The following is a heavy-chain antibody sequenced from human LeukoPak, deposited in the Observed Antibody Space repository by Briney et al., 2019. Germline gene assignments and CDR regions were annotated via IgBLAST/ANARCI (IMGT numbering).Heavy chain of an antibody. V-gene: IGHV3-23*01. CDR3: AAGYSSGWRNLIDY. CDR1: GFTFSSHD. D-gene: IGHD6-19*01. Sequence: GSLRLSCAVSGFTFSSHDMTWVRQAPGKGLEWVSSIRSGGGSSFYADSVKGRFTVSRDNPKNTLYLQMDSLRAEDTAVYYCAAGYSSGWRNLIDYWGQGTLVTVSS. CDR2: IRSGGGSS. J-gene: IGHJ4*02.